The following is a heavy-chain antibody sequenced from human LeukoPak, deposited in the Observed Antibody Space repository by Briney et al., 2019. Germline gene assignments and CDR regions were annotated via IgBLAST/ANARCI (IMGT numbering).Heavy chain of an antibody. Sequence: ASVKVSCKASGYTFTNYGISWVRQAPGQGLEWMGWINPNSGGTNYAQKFQGRVTMTRDTSISTAYMELSRLRSDDTAVYYCARDLNSSSSADYWGQGTLVTVSS. D-gene: IGHD6-6*01. CDR2: INPNSGGT. J-gene: IGHJ4*02. CDR1: GYTFTNYG. V-gene: IGHV1-2*02. CDR3: ARDLNSSSSADY.